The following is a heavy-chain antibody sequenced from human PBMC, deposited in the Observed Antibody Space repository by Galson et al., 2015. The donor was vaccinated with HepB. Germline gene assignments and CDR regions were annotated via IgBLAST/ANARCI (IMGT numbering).Heavy chain of an antibody. V-gene: IGHV3-23*01. CDR2: ISGSGGST. J-gene: IGHJ2*01. Sequence: SLRLSCEASGFTFSSYALSWVRQAQGQGLEWVSAISGSGGSTYYADSVKGRFTIPRDNSKNTLYLQMNSLRAEDTAVYYCAKDPPRYCSGGSCYSYWYFDLWGRGTLVTVSS. CDR1: GFTFSSYA. D-gene: IGHD2-15*01. CDR3: AKDPPRYCSGGSCYSYWYFDL.